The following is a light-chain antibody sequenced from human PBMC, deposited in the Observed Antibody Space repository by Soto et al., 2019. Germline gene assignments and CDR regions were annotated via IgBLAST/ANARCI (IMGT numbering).Light chain of an antibody. CDR2: HAP. CDR1: QSVSNN. V-gene: IGKV3-15*01. J-gene: IGKJ4*01. CDR3: QQYNEWPRT. Sequence: EIVMTQSPATLSVSPGERATLSCRASQSVSNNLAWYQQKPGQAPRLLIYHAPTRATGIPARFSGSGSGTEFTLTIRTLQSEDVAVYYCQQYNEWPRTLGGGTKVQIK.